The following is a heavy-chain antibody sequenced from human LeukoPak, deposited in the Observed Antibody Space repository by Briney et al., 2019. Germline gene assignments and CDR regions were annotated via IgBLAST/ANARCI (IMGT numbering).Heavy chain of an antibody. V-gene: IGHV4-39*07. CDR3: ARGRRYYDSRRYAFDI. J-gene: IGHJ3*02. D-gene: IGHD3-22*01. CDR2: IYYSGST. Sequence: SETLSLTCTVSGGSISSYYWSWIRQPPGKGLEWIGSIYYSGSTYYNPSLKSRVTISVDTSKNQFSLKLSSVTAADTAVYYCARGRRYYDSRRYAFDIWGQGTMVTVSS. CDR1: GGSISSYY.